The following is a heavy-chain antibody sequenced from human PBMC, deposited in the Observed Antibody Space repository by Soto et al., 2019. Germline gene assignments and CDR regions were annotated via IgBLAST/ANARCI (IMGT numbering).Heavy chain of an antibody. V-gene: IGHV1-18*04. CDR2: ISTYNENM. J-gene: IGHJ4*02. CDR1: GTTFTSNG. CDR3: AEFGGDSTGDYFFDF. Sequence: SVKASCKVSGTTFTSNGIGWVRQAPGQGLEWMGWISTYNENMDSAPQLQGRLTMTTDTSTTTAYMELTNLKFDDTALYYCAEFGGDSTGDYFFDFRGQGTSVTGSS. D-gene: IGHD5-18*01.